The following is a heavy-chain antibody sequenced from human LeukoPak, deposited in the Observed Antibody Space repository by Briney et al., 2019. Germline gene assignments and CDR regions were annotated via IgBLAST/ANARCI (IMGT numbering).Heavy chain of an antibody. J-gene: IGHJ3*02. CDR3: ARDRGNPDSFSI. D-gene: IGHD3-10*01. CDR2: INADGSTI. CDR1: GYNFSPFW. V-gene: IGHV3-74*01. Sequence: GGSLRLSCAASGYNFSPFWMHWVRQAPGKGLVWVSHINADGSTIVYADSVKGRFTISRDNAENTLFLQMDSLRAEDTAVYYCARDRGNPDSFSIWGQGTVVTVSS.